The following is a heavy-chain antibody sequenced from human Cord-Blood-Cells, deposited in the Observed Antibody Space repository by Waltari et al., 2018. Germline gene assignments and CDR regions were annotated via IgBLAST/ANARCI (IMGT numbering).Heavy chain of an antibody. V-gene: IGHV1-69*06. D-gene: IGHD5-12*01. Sequence: QVQLVQSGAEVKKPGSSVKVSCTASGGTFSSYAISWVRQAPGQGLEWMGGIIPIFGTANYAQKFQGRVTITADKSTSTAYMELSSLRSEDTAVYYCARGIPEWDRYSGYDLAFDIWGQGTMVTVSS. CDR1: GGTFSSYA. J-gene: IGHJ3*02. CDR2: IIPIFGTA. CDR3: ARGIPEWDRYSGYDLAFDI.